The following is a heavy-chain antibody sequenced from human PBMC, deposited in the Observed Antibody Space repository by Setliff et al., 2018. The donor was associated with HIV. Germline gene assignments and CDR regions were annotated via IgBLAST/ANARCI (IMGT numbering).Heavy chain of an antibody. V-gene: IGHV4-39*01. Sequence: SETLSLTCTVSGGSFASRSYYWGWIRQPPGKGLEWIGRIFYSGITNYNPSLKSRVTISVDTSKSQFSLNLTSVTAADTAVYYCARSKTFYDFWGGYYTHGAFKIWGLGTMVTVSS. J-gene: IGHJ3*02. CDR2: IFYSGIT. CDR3: ARSKTFYDFWGGYYTHGAFKI. D-gene: IGHD3-3*01. CDR1: GGSFASRSYY.